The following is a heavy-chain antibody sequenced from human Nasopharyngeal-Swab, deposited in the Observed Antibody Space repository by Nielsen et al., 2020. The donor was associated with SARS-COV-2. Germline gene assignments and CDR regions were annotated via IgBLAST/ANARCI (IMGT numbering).Heavy chain of an antibody. CDR3: ARDASSGWTEEVYCDY. CDR1: GFTFSSYG. D-gene: IGHD6-19*01. J-gene: IGHJ4*02. V-gene: IGHV3-33*01. CDR2: IWYDGSNK. Sequence: GGSLRLSCAASGFTFSSYGMHWVRQAPGKGLEWVAVIWYDGSNKYYADSVKGRFTISRDNSKNTLYLQMNSLRAEDTAVYYCARDASSGWTEEVYCDYWGQGTLVTVSS.